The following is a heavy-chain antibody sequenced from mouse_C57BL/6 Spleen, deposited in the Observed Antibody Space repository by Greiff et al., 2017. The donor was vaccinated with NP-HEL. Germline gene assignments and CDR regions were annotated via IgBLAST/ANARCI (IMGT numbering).Heavy chain of an antibody. D-gene: IGHD1-1*01. Sequence: VQLQQSGAELVKPGASVKISCKASGYAFSSYWMNWVKQRPGKGLEWIGQIYPGDGDTNYNGKFKGKATLTADKSSSTAYMQLSSLTSEVSAVYFCARRDYGSPFAYWGQGTLVTVSA. CDR2: IYPGDGDT. V-gene: IGHV1-80*01. J-gene: IGHJ3*01. CDR1: GYAFSSYW. CDR3: ARRDYGSPFAY.